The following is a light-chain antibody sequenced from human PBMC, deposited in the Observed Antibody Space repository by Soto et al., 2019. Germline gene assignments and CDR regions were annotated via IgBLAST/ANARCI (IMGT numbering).Light chain of an antibody. J-gene: IGKJ1*01. CDR3: QQYGSPLWT. Sequence: ENVLTQSPGTLSLSPGERATLSCRASQSVGSAWLAWYQQKPGQAPRLILYSTSTRATGIPDRFSGSGSGTDFTLTISRLEPEDFAVYYCQQYGSPLWTFGQGTKVEVK. CDR2: STS. V-gene: IGKV3-20*01. CDR1: QSVGSAW.